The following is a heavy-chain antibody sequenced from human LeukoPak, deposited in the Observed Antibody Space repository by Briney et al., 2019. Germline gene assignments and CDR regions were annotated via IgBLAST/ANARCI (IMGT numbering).Heavy chain of an antibody. CDR1: RFTFSNYL. V-gene: IGHV3-7*01. J-gene: IGHJ4*02. CDR2: INQDGSKK. Sequence: GGSLRLSCVASRFTFSNYLMSWVRQAPGKGLEWVANINQDGSKKRYADSMKGRFTISRDNAKESLYLQLNSLRAEDTAVYYCAKWGPYCVGDYCPALDSWGPGTLVTVSS. CDR3: AKWGPYCVGDYCPALDS. D-gene: IGHD2-21*02.